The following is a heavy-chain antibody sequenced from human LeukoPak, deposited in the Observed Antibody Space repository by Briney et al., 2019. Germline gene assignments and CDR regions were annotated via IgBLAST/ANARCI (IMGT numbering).Heavy chain of an antibody. Sequence: SETLSLTCRVSGGSISSGGFYWSWIRQHPGKGLEWIGYIYSGGTTYYNPSLKSRLSISLETSKNQFSLNLTSVIAADTAVYFCARVGPIQKLPTITSYYYYMDVWGKGITVSVSS. D-gene: IGHD5-24*01. CDR1: GGSISSGGFY. V-gene: IGHV4-31*03. CDR3: ARVGPIQKLPTITSYYYYMDV. CDR2: IYSGGTT. J-gene: IGHJ6*03.